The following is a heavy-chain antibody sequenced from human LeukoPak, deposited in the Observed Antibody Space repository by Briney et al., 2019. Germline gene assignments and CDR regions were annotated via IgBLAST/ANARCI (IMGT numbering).Heavy chain of an antibody. D-gene: IGHD7-27*01. CDR3: ARRGDNWGFFDY. J-gene: IGHJ4*02. CDR2: INGDGSST. CDR1: GFTFSTYW. V-gene: IGHV3-74*01. Sequence: GGSLRLSCAASGFTFSTYWMHWVRQAPGEGLVWVSRINGDGSSTNYADAVKGRFTISRDNSKNTLHLQMNSLRVEDTAVYYCARRGDNWGFFDYWGQGTLVTVSS.